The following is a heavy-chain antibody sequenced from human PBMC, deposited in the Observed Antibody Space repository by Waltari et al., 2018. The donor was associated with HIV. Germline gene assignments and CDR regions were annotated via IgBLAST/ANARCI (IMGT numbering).Heavy chain of an antibody. CDR2: ISPYNGNT. V-gene: IGHV1-18*01. CDR3: ARDKGAIGSDNAEDMQH. D-gene: IGHD1-26*01. Sequence: VQSEIEMKTPGASVKEPCKPNGYTFTSYGTSWLRLASGQGFEWVGWISPYNGNTNYAQKVSGRVTLTTDTSTSTAYMELRGLRPEDTAIYYCARDKGAIGSDNAEDMQHWGQGTLVSVSA. CDR1: GYTFTSYG. J-gene: IGHJ1*01.